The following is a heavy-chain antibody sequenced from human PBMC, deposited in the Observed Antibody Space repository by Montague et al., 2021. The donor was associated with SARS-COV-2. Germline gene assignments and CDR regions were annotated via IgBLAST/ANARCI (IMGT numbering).Heavy chain of an antibody. CDR3: ARVYYDISGMDV. V-gene: IGHV4-61*01. Sequence: SETLSLTCTVSGGSVSSDSYYWSWIRQPPGKGLEWIGYFYYSGSTNYNPSLKSRVTISVDTSKNQFSLKLTSVTAADTAVYFCARVYYDISGMDVWGQGTTVTVSS. J-gene: IGHJ6*02. CDR1: GGSVSSDSYY. D-gene: IGHD3-9*01. CDR2: FYYSGST.